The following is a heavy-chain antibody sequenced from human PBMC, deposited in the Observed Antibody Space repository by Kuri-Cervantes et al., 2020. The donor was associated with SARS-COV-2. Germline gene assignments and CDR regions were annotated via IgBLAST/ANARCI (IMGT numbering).Heavy chain of an antibody. CDR3: ARDLAY. CDR2: IYSGGST. V-gene: IGHV3-66*02. Sequence: ESLKISCAASGFTVSSNYMSWVRQAPGKGLEWVSVIYSGGSTYYADSVKGRFTISRDNSKNTLYLQMNSLRAEDTAVYYCARDLAYWGQGTLVTVSS. CDR1: GFTVSSNY. J-gene: IGHJ4*02. D-gene: IGHD3-16*01.